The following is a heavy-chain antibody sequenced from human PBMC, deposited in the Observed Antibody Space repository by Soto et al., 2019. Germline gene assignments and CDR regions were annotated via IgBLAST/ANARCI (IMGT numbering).Heavy chain of an antibody. CDR1: GGTFSSYA. J-gene: IGHJ6*02. V-gene: IGHV1-69*12. CDR3: ARDYYDSSGTPLLYYYDMDV. CDR2: IIPIFGTA. D-gene: IGHD3-22*01. Sequence: QVQLVQSGAEVKKPGSSVKVSCKASGGTFSSYAISWVRQAPGQGLEWMGGIIPIFGTANYAQKFQGRVTITADDSPSTAYMELSSLRSEDTAVYYCARDYYDSSGTPLLYYYDMDVWGQGTTVTVSS.